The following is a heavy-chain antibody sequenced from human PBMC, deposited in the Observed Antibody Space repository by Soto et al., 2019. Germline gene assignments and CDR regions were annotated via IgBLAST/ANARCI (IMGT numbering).Heavy chain of an antibody. CDR2: ISYDGSNK. V-gene: IGHV3-30-3*01. Sequence: GGSLRLSCAASGFTFSSYAMHWVRQAPGKGLEWVAVISYDGSNKYYADSVKGRFTISRDNSKNTLYLQMNSLRAEDTAVYYCARDLTIFGVVIPSWDYYYYGMDVWGQGTTVTVSS. J-gene: IGHJ6*02. D-gene: IGHD3-3*01. CDR3: ARDLTIFGVVIPSWDYYYYGMDV. CDR1: GFTFSSYA.